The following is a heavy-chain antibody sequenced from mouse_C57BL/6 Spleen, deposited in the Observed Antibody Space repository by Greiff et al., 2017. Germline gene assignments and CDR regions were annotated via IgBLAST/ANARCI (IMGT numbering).Heavy chain of an antibody. CDR3: ARVELLRWYFDV. D-gene: IGHD1-1*01. Sequence: QVQLQQPGAELVKPGASVKMSCKASGYTFTSYWITWVKQRPGQGLEWIGDIYPGSGSTNYNEKFKSKATLTVDTSSSTAYMQLSSVTSEDSAVYYCARVELLRWYFDVWGTGTTVTVSS. CDR1: GYTFTSYW. CDR2: IYPGSGST. J-gene: IGHJ1*03. V-gene: IGHV1-55*01.